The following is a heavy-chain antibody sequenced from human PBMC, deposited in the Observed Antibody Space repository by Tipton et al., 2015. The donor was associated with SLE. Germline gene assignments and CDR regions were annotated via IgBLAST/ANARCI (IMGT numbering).Heavy chain of an antibody. CDR2: IYYSGGT. D-gene: IGHD7-27*01. Sequence: TLSLTCTVSGGSISSSYWSWIRQPPGKGLEWIGYIYYSGGTNYSPSLRSRVPISIDTSRNQFSLKLSSVTAADTAVYYCARGGGWGWTYYFDYWGQGTLVTVSS. CDR1: GGSISSSY. V-gene: IGHV4-59*01. J-gene: IGHJ4*02. CDR3: ARGGGWGWTYYFDY.